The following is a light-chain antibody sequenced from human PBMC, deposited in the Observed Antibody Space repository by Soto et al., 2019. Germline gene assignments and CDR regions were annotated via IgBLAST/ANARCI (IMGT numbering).Light chain of an antibody. CDR2: GAS. V-gene: IGKV3-15*01. CDR3: QQYGRSPIT. Sequence: EIVMTQSPATLSVSPGERATLSCRSSQSVSSNLAWYQHIPGQAPRLLIYGASTRATGIPARFSGSGSGTEFTLTISSLQSEDFAVYYCQQYGRSPITFGQGTLLEIK. J-gene: IGKJ5*01. CDR1: QSVSSN.